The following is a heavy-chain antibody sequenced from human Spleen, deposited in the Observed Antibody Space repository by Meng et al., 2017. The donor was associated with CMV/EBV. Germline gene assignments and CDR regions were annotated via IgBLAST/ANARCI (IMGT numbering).Heavy chain of an antibody. Sequence: GGSLRLSCAASGFTVSNDYMSWVRQAPGKGLEWVSVIYSGGATHYSDSVKGRFTISRDNSKNTLYLQMNSLRVEDTAVYYCARDPGLPNGMSVWGQGNTVTVSS. CDR3: ARDPGLPNGMSV. CDR2: IYSGGAT. CDR1: GFTVSNDY. D-gene: IGHD5-12*01. J-gene: IGHJ6*02. V-gene: IGHV3-53*01.